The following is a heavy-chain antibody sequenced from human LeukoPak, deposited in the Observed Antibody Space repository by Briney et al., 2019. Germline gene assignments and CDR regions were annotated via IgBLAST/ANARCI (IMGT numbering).Heavy chain of an antibody. CDR3: ARAGIPGAHRSFYDYVWGSYRYFDY. CDR1: GFTFSSYS. Sequence: GGFLRLSCAASGFTFSSYSMNWVRQAPGKGLEWVSYISSSSSTIYYADSVKGRFTISRDNAKNSLYLQMNSLRAEDTAVYYCARAGIPGAHRSFYDYVWGSYRYFDYWGQGTLVTVSS. CDR2: ISSSSSTI. J-gene: IGHJ4*02. V-gene: IGHV3-48*01. D-gene: IGHD3-16*02.